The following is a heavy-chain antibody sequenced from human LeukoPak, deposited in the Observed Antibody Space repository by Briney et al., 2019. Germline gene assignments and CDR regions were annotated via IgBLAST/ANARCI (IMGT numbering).Heavy chain of an antibody. CDR2: IIPILGTA. Sequence: GASVKVSCKASGYTFTSYGISWVRQAPGQGLEWMGGIIPILGTANYAQKFQGRVTITADESTSTAYMELSSLRSEDTAVYYCARRNIQLWPHNWFDPWGQGTLVTVSS. CDR1: GYTFTSYG. J-gene: IGHJ5*02. CDR3: ARRNIQLWPHNWFDP. V-gene: IGHV1-69*13. D-gene: IGHD5-18*01.